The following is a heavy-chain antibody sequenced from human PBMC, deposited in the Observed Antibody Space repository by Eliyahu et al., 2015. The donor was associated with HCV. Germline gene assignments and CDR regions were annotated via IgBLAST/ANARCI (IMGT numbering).Heavy chain of an antibody. Sequence: QLQLQESGPGLVQPSETLSLTCTVSGDSISSNSYYWGWIRQPPGKGLEWIGSMYYSGHTYYNPSLKSRVTISGDTSKNQISLKVRIVTAADTAVYYCARSLPGWSSGSYYDSWGQGTLVTVSS. J-gene: IGHJ4*02. CDR3: ARSLPGWSSGSYYDS. D-gene: IGHD3-10*01. V-gene: IGHV4-39*01. CDR2: MYYSGHT. CDR1: GDSISSNSYY.